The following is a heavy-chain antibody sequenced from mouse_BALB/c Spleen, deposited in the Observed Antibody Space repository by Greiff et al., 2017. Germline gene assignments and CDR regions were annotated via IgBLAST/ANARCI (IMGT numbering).Heavy chain of an antibody. CDR2: ISNGGGST. CDR3: ARGGDRFDY. Sequence: EVKLVESGGGLVQPGGSLKLSCAASGFTFSSYTMSWVRQTPEKRLEWVAYISNGGGSTYYPDTVKGRFTISRDNAKNTLYLQMSSLKSEDTAMYYCARGGDRFDYWGQGTTRTVSS. J-gene: IGHJ2*01. V-gene: IGHV5-12-2*01. D-gene: IGHD3-3*01. CDR1: GFTFSSYT.